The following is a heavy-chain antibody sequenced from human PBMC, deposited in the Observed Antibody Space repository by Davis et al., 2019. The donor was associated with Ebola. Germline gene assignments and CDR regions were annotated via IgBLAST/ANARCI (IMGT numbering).Heavy chain of an antibody. CDR1: GGSISRSY. J-gene: IGHJ3*02. CDR2: IYYSGST. CDR3: ARDSGFHNAFDI. Sequence: SETLSLTCTVSGGSISRSYWSWIRQPPGKGLELIGYIYYSGSTSYNPSLKSRVTISVDTSKNQFSLKLSSVTAADTAVYYCARDSGFHNAFDIWGQGTMVTVSS. D-gene: IGHD3-22*01. V-gene: IGHV4-59*01.